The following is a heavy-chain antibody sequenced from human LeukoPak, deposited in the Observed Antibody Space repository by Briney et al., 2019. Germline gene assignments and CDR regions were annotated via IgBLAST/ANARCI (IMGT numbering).Heavy chain of an antibody. V-gene: IGHV4-59*01. J-gene: IGHJ6*03. D-gene: IGHD5-18*01. Sequence: SETQSLTCTVSGGSISSYYWIWLRQPPGKGLEWIGYIYYRGSTKQNTPLKSRVHIFVNTSKNHFSLKLSSVTAADTAVYYCARDVGYSYDFDYYYMDVWGKGTTVTVSS. CDR1: GGSISSYY. CDR3: ARDVGYSYDFDYYYMDV. CDR2: IYYRGST.